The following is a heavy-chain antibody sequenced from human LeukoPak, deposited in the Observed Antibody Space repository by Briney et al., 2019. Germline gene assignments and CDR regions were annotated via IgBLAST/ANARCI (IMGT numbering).Heavy chain of an antibody. D-gene: IGHD3-9*01. CDR1: GGSISSYY. V-gene: IGHV4-59*01. Sequence: PSETLSLTCTVSGGSISSYYWSWIRQPPGKGLEWIGYIYYSGSTNYNPSLKSRVTISVDTSKNQFSLKLSSVTAADTAAYYCARDSDISGLDYWGQGTLVTVSS. CDR3: ARDSDISGLDY. CDR2: IYYSGST. J-gene: IGHJ4*02.